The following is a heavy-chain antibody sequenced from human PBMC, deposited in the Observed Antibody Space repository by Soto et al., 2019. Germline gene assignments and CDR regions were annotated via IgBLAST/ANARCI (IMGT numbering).Heavy chain of an antibody. D-gene: IGHD6-13*01. Sequence: GGSLRLPCAASGFTFSDDYMSWIRQAPGKGLEWMSYISTSSSYINYADSVKGRFTISRDNAKNSLYLQMNRLRTEDTAVYYCAREGPGTSSWYVDSWGQGTLVTVSS. J-gene: IGHJ4*02. CDR2: ISTSSSYI. CDR3: AREGPGTSSWYVDS. V-gene: IGHV3-11*05. CDR1: GFTFSDDY.